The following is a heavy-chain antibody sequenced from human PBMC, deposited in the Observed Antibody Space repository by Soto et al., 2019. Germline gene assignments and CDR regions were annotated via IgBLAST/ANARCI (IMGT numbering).Heavy chain of an antibody. CDR2: IYPSDSDT. V-gene: IGHV5-51*01. D-gene: IGHD3-9*01. Sequence: PGESLKISCKGAGYNFANYWIGWVRQMPGNDLEWMGIIYPSDSDTKYNPSFQGQVTISADKSISTAYLQWSSLKASDTAIYYCARRTAVTPDIFDIWGQGTVVTVSS. CDR3: ARRTAVTPDIFDI. CDR1: GYNFANYW. J-gene: IGHJ3*02.